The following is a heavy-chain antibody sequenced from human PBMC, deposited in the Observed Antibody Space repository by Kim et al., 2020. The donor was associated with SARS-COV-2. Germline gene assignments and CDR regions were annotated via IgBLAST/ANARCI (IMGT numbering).Heavy chain of an antibody. Sequence: FNPSLRSRVTIAVDTSKNKFSLKLRSVTAADTAVYYCARLLWADGALNYWGPGTMVAVS. V-gene: IGHV4-39*01. CDR3: ARLLWADGALNY. D-gene: IGHD1-26*01. J-gene: IGHJ4*02.